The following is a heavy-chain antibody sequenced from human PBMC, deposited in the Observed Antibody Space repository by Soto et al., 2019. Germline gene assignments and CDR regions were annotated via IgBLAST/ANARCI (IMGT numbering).Heavy chain of an antibody. CDR1: GGSFSGYY. V-gene: IGHV4-34*01. D-gene: IGHD2-2*01. CDR3: AREVDCSSTSCYYYMDV. Sequence: QVQLQQWGAGLLKPSETLSLTCAVYGGSFSGYYWSWIRQPPGKGLEWIGEINHSGSTNYNPSLKSRVTISLDTSKNQFALKLSSVTAADTAVYYCAREVDCSSTSCYYYMDVWGKGTTVTVSS. J-gene: IGHJ6*03. CDR2: INHSGST.